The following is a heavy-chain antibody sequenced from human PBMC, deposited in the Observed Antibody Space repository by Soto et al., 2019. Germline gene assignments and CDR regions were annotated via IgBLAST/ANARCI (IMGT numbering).Heavy chain of an antibody. Sequence: PGGSLRLSCAASGFTFSSCDMHWVRQAPGKGLEWVAVISYDGSNKYYADSVKGRFTTSRDNSKNTLYLQMNSLRAEDTAVYYCAKVRIAAAGTSDYWGQGTLVTGS. CDR3: AKVRIAAAGTSDY. CDR1: GFTFSSCD. J-gene: IGHJ4*02. CDR2: ISYDGSNK. D-gene: IGHD6-13*01. V-gene: IGHV3-30*18.